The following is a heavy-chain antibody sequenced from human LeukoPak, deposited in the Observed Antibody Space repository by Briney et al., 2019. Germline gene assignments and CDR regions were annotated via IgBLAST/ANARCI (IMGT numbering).Heavy chain of an antibody. D-gene: IGHD3-10*01. J-gene: IGHJ4*02. V-gene: IGHV4-61*01. CDR2: IYYRGST. CDR3: ARGGVYFDY. Sequence: SETLSLTCTVSGGSISSSSYYWSWIRQPPGKGLEWIGYIYYRGSTNYNPSLKSRVTISVDTSKNQFSLKLSSVTAADTAVYYCARGGVYFDYWGQGTLVTVSS. CDR1: GGSISSSSYY.